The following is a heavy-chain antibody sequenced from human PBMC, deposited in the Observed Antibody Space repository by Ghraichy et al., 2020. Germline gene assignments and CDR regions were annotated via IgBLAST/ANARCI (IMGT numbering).Heavy chain of an antibody. Sequence: GGSLRLSCAASGFTFSTYAIHWVRQAPGKGLEWVAVISYDGSDKSYADSVKGRFTISRDNSKNTLYLQMNSLRADDTAVYYCARDRYYDRSGNWGPGDYWGQGTLVTVSS. CDR3: ARDRYYDRSGNWGPGDY. J-gene: IGHJ4*02. CDR1: GFTFSTYA. D-gene: IGHD3-22*01. CDR2: ISYDGSDK. V-gene: IGHV3-30*14.